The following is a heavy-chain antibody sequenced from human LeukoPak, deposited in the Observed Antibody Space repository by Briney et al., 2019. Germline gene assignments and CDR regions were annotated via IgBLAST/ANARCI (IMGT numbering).Heavy chain of an antibody. CDR1: GGTFTSYA. CDR3: ARGGHDPHKNAAFDY. Sequence: SVKVSCKASGGTFTSYAISWVRQAPGQGLEWMGGIIPIFGTANYAQKFQGRVTITTDESTSTAYMELSSLRSEDTAVYYCARGGHDPHKNAAFDYWGQGTLVTVSS. V-gene: IGHV1-69*05. CDR2: IIPIFGTA. J-gene: IGHJ4*02. D-gene: IGHD3-16*01.